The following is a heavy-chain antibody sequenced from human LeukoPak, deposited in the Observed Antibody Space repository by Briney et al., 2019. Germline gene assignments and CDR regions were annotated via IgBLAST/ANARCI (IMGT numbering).Heavy chain of an antibody. J-gene: IGHJ4*02. D-gene: IGHD3-10*01. Sequence: GGSLRLSCAASGFTFSSYAMSWVRQAPGKGLEWVSAISGSGGSTYYADSVKGRFTISRDNSKNSLYLQMNSLRAEDTAVYYCAIQKADLITMIRGVIAYWGQGTLVTVSS. V-gene: IGHV3-23*01. CDR3: AIQKADLITMIRGVIAY. CDR1: GFTFSSYA. CDR2: ISGSGGST.